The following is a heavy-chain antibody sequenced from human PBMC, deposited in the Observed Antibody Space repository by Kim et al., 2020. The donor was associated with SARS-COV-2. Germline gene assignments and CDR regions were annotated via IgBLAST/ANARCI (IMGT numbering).Heavy chain of an antibody. V-gene: IGHV3-53*01. CDR2: IFSGGST. Sequence: GGSLRLSCAASGFTVSSNYMSWVRQAPGKGLEWVSVIFSGGSTYYADSVKGRFTISRDNSKNTLYLQMNSLRAEDTAVYYCAREVRYFNWLLHSDYYYYYGMDVWGKGTTVTVST. D-gene: IGHD3-9*01. J-gene: IGHJ6*04. CDR1: GFTVSSNY. CDR3: AREVRYFNWLLHSDYYYYYGMDV.